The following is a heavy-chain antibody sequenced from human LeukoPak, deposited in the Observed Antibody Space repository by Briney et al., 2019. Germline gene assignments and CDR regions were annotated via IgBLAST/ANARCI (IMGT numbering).Heavy chain of an antibody. J-gene: IGHJ4*02. D-gene: IGHD2-21*01. V-gene: IGHV3-7*03. CDR2: INQDGNDK. Sequence: GGSLRLSCAASGFTFSNYWMTWVRQAPGKGLEWVANINQDGNDKHYVDSVKGRFTIYRDNTKSSLFLQMNSLRAEDTAVYYCAVTRTRGDHWGQGTLVTVSS. CDR1: GFTFSNYW. CDR3: AVTRTRGDH.